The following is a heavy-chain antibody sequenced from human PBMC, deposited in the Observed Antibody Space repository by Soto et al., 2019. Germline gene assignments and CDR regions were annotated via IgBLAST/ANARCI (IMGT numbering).Heavy chain of an antibody. D-gene: IGHD3-10*01. J-gene: IGHJ3*02. Sequence: EVQLVESGGGLVKPGGSLRLSCAASGFTFSNAWMSWVRQAPGKGLEWVGRIKSKTDGGTTDYAVRVKDRFTISRDDSKNPQYLQMNSLKTEDTAVYYCTTTLYGSGSEIWGQGTMVTASS. CDR3: TTTLYGSGSEI. CDR2: IKSKTDGGTT. CDR1: GFTFSNAW. V-gene: IGHV3-15*01.